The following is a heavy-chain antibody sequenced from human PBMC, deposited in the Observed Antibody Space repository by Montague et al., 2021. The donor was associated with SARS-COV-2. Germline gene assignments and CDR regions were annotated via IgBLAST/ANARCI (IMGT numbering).Heavy chain of an antibody. D-gene: IGHD3-10*01. V-gene: IGHV3-30*18. CDR1: GFTFNNFA. J-gene: IGHJ6*02. CDR3: AKNRDIFWFGEGRDSMDV. CDR2: ISYDGSIK. Sequence: SLRLSCAASGFTFNNFAMHWVRQAPGKGLEWVAVISYDGSIKYYXXSLRGRFTISRDSPKKTLYLQMNSLSSEDTAVYYCAKNRDIFWFGEGRDSMDVWGQGTTVIVSS.